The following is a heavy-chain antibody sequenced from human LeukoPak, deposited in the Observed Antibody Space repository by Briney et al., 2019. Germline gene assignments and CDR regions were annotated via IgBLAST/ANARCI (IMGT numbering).Heavy chain of an antibody. J-gene: IGHJ4*02. Sequence: GGSLRLSCAASGFTFSSYAMHWVRQAPGKGLEWVAVISYDGSNEYYADSVKGRFTISRDNSKNTLYLQMNSLRAEDTAVYYCARDGILWLRGNYFDYWGQGTLVTVSS. D-gene: IGHD5-18*01. CDR3: ARDGILWLRGNYFDY. CDR2: ISYDGSNE. V-gene: IGHV3-30*04. CDR1: GFTFSSYA.